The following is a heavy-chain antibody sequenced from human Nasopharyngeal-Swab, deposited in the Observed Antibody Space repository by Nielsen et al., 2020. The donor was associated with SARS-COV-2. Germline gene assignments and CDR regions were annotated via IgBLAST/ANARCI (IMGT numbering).Heavy chain of an antibody. CDR1: GFTFSSYS. CDR3: ARDSSNVWAGNFDY. D-gene: IGHD5/OR15-5a*01. J-gene: IGHJ4*02. CDR2: ISTTSSYI. V-gene: IGHV3-21*01. Sequence: GESLKISCAASGFTFSSYSMNWVRQAPGKGLEWVSSISTTSSYIYYADSVKGRFTVSRDNAKNSLYLQLNSLRAEDTAVYYCARDSSNVWAGNFDYWGQGALVTVSS.